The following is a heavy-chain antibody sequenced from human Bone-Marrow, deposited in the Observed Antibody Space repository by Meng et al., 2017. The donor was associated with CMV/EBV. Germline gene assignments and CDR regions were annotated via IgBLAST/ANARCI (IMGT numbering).Heavy chain of an antibody. D-gene: IGHD3-22*01. V-gene: IGHV5-51*01. Sequence: KVSCKGSGYSFTSYWIGWVRQMPGKGLEWMGIIYPGDSDTRYSPSFQGQVTISADKSISTAYLQWSSLKASDTAMYYCARLNAYDSSGYYNYWGQGTLVTVPS. CDR2: IYPGDSDT. CDR3: ARLNAYDSSGYYNY. CDR1: GYSFTSYW. J-gene: IGHJ4*02.